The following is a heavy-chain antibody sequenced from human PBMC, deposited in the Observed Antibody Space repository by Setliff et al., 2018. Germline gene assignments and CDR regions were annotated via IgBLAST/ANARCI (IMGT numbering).Heavy chain of an antibody. CDR2: IGPNGGPT. CDR3: VKTHWDTWIRGAFDI. V-gene: IGHV3-64D*09. CDR1: GFTFNTYT. J-gene: IGHJ3*02. Sequence: PGGSLRLSCSASGFTFNTYTMHWVRQAPGKGLEYVSSIGPNGGPTYYANSVKGRFTISRDSSKDTLYLQMSSLRAEDTAVYYCVKTHWDTWIRGAFDIWGQGTMVTVSS. D-gene: IGHD3-10*01.